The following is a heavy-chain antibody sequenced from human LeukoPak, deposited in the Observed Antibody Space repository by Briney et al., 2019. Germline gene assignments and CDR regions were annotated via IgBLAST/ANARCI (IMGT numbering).Heavy chain of an antibody. CDR2: FDPEDGET. J-gene: IGHJ5*02. D-gene: IGHD6-13*01. CDR1: GYTLTELS. CDR3: ATAVGIAAAGSGWFDP. Sequence: ASVKVSCKVSGYTLTELSMQWVRQAPGKGLEWMGGFDPEDGETIYAQKFQGRVTMTEDTSTDTAYMELSSLRSEDTAVYYCATAVGIAAAGSGWFDPWGQGTLITVSS. V-gene: IGHV1-24*01.